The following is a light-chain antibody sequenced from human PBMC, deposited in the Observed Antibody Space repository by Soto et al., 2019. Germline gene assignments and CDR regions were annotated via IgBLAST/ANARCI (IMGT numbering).Light chain of an antibody. CDR1: SSNIGSNT. CDR3: AAWDDGLNGYV. J-gene: IGLJ1*01. V-gene: IGLV1-44*01. CDR2: SNN. Sequence: QPVLTQPPSASGTPGQRVTISCSGSSSNIGSNTVNWYQQLPGTAPKLLIYSNNQRPSGVPDRFSGSKSGTSASLAISGLQSEDEADYYCAAWDDGLNGYVFGTGIKLTVL.